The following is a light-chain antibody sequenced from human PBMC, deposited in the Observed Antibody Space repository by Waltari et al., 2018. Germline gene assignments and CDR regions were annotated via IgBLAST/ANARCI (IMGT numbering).Light chain of an antibody. CDR1: QSVGRS. V-gene: IGKV3-20*01. Sequence: CRASQSVGRSLGWYQQKPGQAPRLLIYDASKRATGIPERVSGSGSGTDFSLTISRLEPEDFAVYYCQRYVRLPVTFGQGTKVEIK. CDR3: QRYVRLPVT. CDR2: DAS. J-gene: IGKJ1*01.